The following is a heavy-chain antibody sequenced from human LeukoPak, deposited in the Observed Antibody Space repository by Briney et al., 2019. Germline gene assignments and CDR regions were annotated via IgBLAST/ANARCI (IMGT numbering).Heavy chain of an antibody. CDR2: ISHSGST. V-gene: IGHV4-39*07. D-gene: IGHD2-2*02. Sequence: PSETLSLTCTVSGGSISSGDYYWSWIRQPPGKGLEWIGEISHSGSTNYSPSLKSRVTISVDTSKNQFSLKLSSVTAADTAVYYCAGGSCSSTSCYSRITGTRGYFDYWGQGTLVTVSS. CDR3: AGGSCSSTSCYSRITGTRGYFDY. J-gene: IGHJ4*02. CDR1: GGSISSGDYY.